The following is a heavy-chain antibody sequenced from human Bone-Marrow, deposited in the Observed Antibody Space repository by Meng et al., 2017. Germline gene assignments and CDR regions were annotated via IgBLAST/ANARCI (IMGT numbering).Heavy chain of an antibody. CDR2: IDGDGSTT. J-gene: IGHJ6*02. V-gene: IGHV3-74*03. CDR1: GFTFSGYW. CDR3: ARGSSSWYYYYYYYGMDV. Sequence: GESLKISCEASGFTFSGYWMHWVRQVPGKGLVWVSRIDGDGSTTKYADFVKGRFTISRDDAKNTLYLQMNSLRAEDTAVYYCARGSSSWYYYYYYYGMDVWGQGTTVTVSS. D-gene: IGHD6-13*01.